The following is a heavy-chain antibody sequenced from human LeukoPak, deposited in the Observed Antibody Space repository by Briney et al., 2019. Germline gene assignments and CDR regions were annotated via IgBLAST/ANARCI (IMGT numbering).Heavy chain of an antibody. CDR1: GSTSSSYW. J-gene: IGHJ4*02. V-gene: IGHV3-23*01. CDR2: ISGSGGST. D-gene: IGHD4-17*01. Sequence: GGSLRLSCVASGSTSSSYWINWVRQAPGKGLEWVSAISGSGGSTYYADSVKGRFTISRDNSKNTLYLQMNSLRAEDTAVYYCARGSYGDYPADYWGQGTLVTVSS. CDR3: ARGSYGDYPADY.